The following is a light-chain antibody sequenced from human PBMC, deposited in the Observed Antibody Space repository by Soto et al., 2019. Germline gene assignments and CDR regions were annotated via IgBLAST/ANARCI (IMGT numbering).Light chain of an antibody. CDR2: DAS. Sequence: IVLTQSPATLSLSAGERATLSGGASHNVSSYLAWYQQKPGQAPRLLIYDASNRATGIPARFSGSGAGTDFTPTISSLEPEDFVVYYCQQRSNWPITFGQGTRLEIK. CDR3: QQRSNWPIT. J-gene: IGKJ5*01. CDR1: HNVSSY. V-gene: IGKV3-11*01.